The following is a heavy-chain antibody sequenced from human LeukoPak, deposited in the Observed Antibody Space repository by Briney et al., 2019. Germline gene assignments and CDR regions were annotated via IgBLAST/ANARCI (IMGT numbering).Heavy chain of an antibody. CDR1: GFTFSSYA. V-gene: IGHV3-23*01. CDR3: AKGSSGWFDY. D-gene: IGHD6-19*01. J-gene: IGHJ4*02. CDR2: SCGDDGDT. Sequence: GRSLRLSCAASGFTFSSYAMHWVRQGPGKGLEWVSGSCGDDGDTDYADSVKGRFTISRDNSKNTLYLQMNSLRAEDTAVYYCAKGSSGWFDYWGQGPWSPSPQ.